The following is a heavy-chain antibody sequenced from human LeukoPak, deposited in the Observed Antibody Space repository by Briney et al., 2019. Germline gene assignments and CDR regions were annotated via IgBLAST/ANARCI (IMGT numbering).Heavy chain of an antibody. CDR1: GGTFSSYA. Sequence: GASVKVSCKASGGTFSSYAISWVRQAPGQGLEWMGGIIPIFGTANYAQKFQGRVTITTDESTSTAYMELSSLRSEDTAVYYCARDLDNGSYEAFDIWGQGTMVTVSS. CDR3: ARDLDNGSYEAFDI. J-gene: IGHJ3*02. D-gene: IGHD1-26*01. CDR2: IIPIFGTA. V-gene: IGHV1-69*05.